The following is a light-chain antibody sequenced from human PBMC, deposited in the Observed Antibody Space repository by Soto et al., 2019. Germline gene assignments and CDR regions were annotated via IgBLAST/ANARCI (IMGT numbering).Light chain of an antibody. V-gene: IGKV1-5*01. CDR1: RHIERW. Sequence: DIQMTQSPSTLSASLGDRVTITCRASRHIERWLAWYQQKPGTAPRLLIYNASTLETGVPSRFSGGGSGTEFPLTIRSLQPDDNATYYCQHCDTYWAFGQGTKVEVE. CDR3: QHCDTYWA. J-gene: IGKJ1*01. CDR2: NAS.